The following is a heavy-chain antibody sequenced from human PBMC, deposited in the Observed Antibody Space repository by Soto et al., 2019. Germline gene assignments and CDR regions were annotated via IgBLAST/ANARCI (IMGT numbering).Heavy chain of an antibody. J-gene: IGHJ6*02. CDR2: IYPGDSDT. CDR1: GYSFTSYW. CDR3: ASPGYSYGYEDYYYSMDV. D-gene: IGHD5-18*01. V-gene: IGHV5-51*01. Sequence: WEALKISCKGSGYSFTSYWIGWARQMPGKGLEWMGIIYPGDSDTRYSPSFQGQVTISADKSISTAYLQWSSLKASDTATYYCASPGYSYGYEDYYYSMDVWGQGTTVTVSS.